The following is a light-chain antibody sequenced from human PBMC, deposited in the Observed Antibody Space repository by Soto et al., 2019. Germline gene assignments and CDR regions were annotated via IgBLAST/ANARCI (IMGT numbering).Light chain of an antibody. CDR1: QRVSSSY. V-gene: IGKV3-20*01. J-gene: IGKJ2*01. Sequence: EIVLTQSPGTLSLSPGERATLSCRASQRVSSSYLAWYQQKTGQAPRLLIYGASSRATGIPDRFSGSWSGTDFTLTISRLEPEDFAVSYCQQYGGSPLYTFGQGTKLEIK. CDR2: GAS. CDR3: QQYGGSPLYT.